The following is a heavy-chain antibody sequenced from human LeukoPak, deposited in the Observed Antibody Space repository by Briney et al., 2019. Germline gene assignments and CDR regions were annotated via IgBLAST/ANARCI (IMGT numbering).Heavy chain of an antibody. D-gene: IGHD3-10*02. CDR3: ARLGGLITMYTNWFDP. J-gene: IGHJ5*02. V-gene: IGHV5-51*01. CDR1: GHSFTNHW. Sequence: HGESLKISCEASGHSFTNHWIGWVRQMPGKGLEWMGIINLGDSETQYSPSFQGQVTISLDKSISTAYLQWRSLKVSDTAMYYCARLGGLITMYTNWFDPWGQGTLVTVSS. CDR2: INLGDSET.